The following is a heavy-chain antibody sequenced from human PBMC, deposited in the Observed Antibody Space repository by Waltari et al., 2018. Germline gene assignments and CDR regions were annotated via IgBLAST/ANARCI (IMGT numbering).Heavy chain of an antibody. V-gene: IGHV4-34*01. CDR3: ARMKGGYDNYFDF. J-gene: IGHJ4*02. CDR2: INHRGST. D-gene: IGHD5-12*01. Sequence: QVQLQQWGAGLLKPSETLSLTCGVYGGSFSDYYWSCARQPPGKGLEWIAEINHRGSTKYNPSLKSRVTISVDTAKNQFSLNLRSVTAADTAIYYCARMKGGYDNYFDFWGQGTLVTVSS. CDR1: GGSFSDYY.